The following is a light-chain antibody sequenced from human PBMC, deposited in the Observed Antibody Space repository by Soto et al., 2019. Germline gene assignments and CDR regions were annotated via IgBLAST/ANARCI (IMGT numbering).Light chain of an antibody. V-gene: IGLV2-8*01. Sequence: QSALTQPPSASGSPGQSVTSSCTGTSSDVGAYDYVSWYQQRPGKAPKLMIYEINKRPSGVPDRFSGSKYGNTASLTVSGLQAEDEADYYCSSFPGSNTFPYVFGPGTKV. CDR3: SSFPGSNTFPYV. CDR2: EIN. CDR1: SSDVGAYDY. J-gene: IGLJ1*01.